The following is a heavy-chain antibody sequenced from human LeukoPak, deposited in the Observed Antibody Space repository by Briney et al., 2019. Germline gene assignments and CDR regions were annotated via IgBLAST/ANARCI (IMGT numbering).Heavy chain of an antibody. J-gene: IGHJ4*02. D-gene: IGHD4-17*01. V-gene: IGHV3-30*18. CDR3: AKDGDRMDY. Sequence: PGGSLRLSCAASGFTFRGFLMSWVRQAPGKGLEWVAVISYDGSNKYYADSVKGRFTISRDNSKNTLYLQMNSLRAEDTAVYYCAKDGDRMDYWGQGTLVTVSS. CDR2: ISYDGSNK. CDR1: GFTFRGFL.